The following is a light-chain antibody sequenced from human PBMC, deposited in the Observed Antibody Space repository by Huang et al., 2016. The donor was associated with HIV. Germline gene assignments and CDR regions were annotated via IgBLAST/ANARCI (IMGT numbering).Light chain of an antibody. CDR2: GAS. J-gene: IGKJ2*01. Sequence: EIVLTQSPGTLSLSPREIATLSCRASQSVSSSSLAWYQHKPGQAPRLLIYGASSRATGVPDRFRGSGSGTDFTLTISRLEFEDFAVYYCQQYGSSPPYTFGQGTKLEIK. CDR1: QSVSSSS. V-gene: IGKV3-20*01. CDR3: QQYGSSPPYT.